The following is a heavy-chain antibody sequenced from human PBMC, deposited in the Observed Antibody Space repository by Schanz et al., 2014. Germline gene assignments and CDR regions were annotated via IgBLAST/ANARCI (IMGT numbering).Heavy chain of an antibody. D-gene: IGHD6-13*01. V-gene: IGHV3-33*06. CDR1: GFTFSSYG. Sequence: QVQLVESGGGVVQPGRSLRLSCAASGFTFSSYGMHWVRQAPGKGLEWVAVIWYDGSNKYYADSVKGRFTISRDNSKNSLYLQMNSLRAEDTAVYYCAKSQGSSFDSWGQGTLVTVSS. J-gene: IGHJ4*02. CDR3: AKSQGSSFDS. CDR2: IWYDGSNK.